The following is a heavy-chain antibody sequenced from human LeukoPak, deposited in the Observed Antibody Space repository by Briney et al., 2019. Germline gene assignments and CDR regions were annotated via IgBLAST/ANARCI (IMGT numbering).Heavy chain of an antibody. CDR1: DDSITMYY. CDR3: ARDPGESSYWYFDL. J-gene: IGHJ2*01. D-gene: IGHD3-10*01. Sequence: PSETLSLTCSVSDDSITMYYWTWIRQPPGKGLEWIGYIYYSGSTNYNPSLKSRVTISVDTSKNQFSLKLSSVTAADTAVYYCARDPGESSYWYFDLWGRGTLVTVSS. V-gene: IGHV4-59*01. CDR2: IYYSGST.